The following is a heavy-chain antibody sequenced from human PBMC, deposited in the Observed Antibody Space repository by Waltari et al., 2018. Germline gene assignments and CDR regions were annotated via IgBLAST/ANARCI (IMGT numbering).Heavy chain of an antibody. V-gene: IGHV3-74*03. Sequence: EVQLVQSGGGLVQPGGSLRLPCVASGFKFSAYWMPWVRQVPGKGLEWVSRISGDGGAAKYLDSVKGRFTISRDNAKSTLYLQMNNLRGEDTGLYSCARSVSPTHGGGYYGGWFDPWGQGSLVTVSS. CDR1: GFKFSAYW. CDR3: ARSVSPTHGGGYYGGWFDP. CDR2: ISGDGGAA. D-gene: IGHD3-3*01. J-gene: IGHJ5*02.